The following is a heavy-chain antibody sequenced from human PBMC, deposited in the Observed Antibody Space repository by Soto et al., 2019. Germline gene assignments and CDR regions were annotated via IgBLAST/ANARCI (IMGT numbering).Heavy chain of an antibody. CDR1: GFAFNNAW. D-gene: IGHD3-22*01. V-gene: IGHV3-15*07. CDR2: IKTKSAGGTT. CDR3: STDYYDSSGLID. J-gene: IGHJ4*02. Sequence: GGSLRLSCTASGFAFNNAWMNWVRQAPGKGLEWVGRIKTKSAGGTTDYAAPVNGRFSISRDDSKNTLYLQMNSLKTEDTAVYYCSTDYYDSSGLIDWGQGTLVTVSS.